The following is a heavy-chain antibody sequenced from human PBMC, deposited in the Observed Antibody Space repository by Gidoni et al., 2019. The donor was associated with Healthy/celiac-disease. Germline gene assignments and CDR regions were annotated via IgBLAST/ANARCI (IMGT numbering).Heavy chain of an antibody. D-gene: IGHD6-19*01. J-gene: IGHJ4*02. Sequence: AASGFTFSSDGMHWVRQAPGKGLEWVAVIWYDGSNKYYADSVKGRFTISRDNSKNTLYLQMNSLRAEDTAVYYCARAHSSGWYYFDYWGQGTLVTVSS. CDR3: ARAHSSGWYYFDY. V-gene: IGHV3-33*01. CDR1: GFTFSSDG. CDR2: IWYDGSNK.